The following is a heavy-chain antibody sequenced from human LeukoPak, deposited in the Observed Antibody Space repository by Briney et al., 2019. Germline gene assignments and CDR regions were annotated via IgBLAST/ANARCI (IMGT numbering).Heavy chain of an antibody. Sequence: GGSLRLSCAASGFTFSSYSMNWVRQAPGKGLEWVSSISSSSSYIYYADSVKGRFTISRDNAKNSLYLQMNSLRAEDTAVYYCARDRMDTLDGMDVWGKGTTVTSPQ. V-gene: IGHV3-21*01. J-gene: IGHJ6*04. CDR1: GFTFSSYS. D-gene: IGHD5-18*01. CDR3: ARDRMDTLDGMDV. CDR2: ISSSSSYI.